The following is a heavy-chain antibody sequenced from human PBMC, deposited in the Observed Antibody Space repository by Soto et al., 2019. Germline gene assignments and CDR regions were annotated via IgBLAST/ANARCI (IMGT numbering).Heavy chain of an antibody. J-gene: IGHJ4*02. CDR2: VYYSGST. CDR1: GDSVSSSNYY. V-gene: IGHV4-39*01. CDR3: ARHPTFSGWEYYFDY. Sequence: SETLSLTCTVSGDSVSSSNYYWGWIRQPPGKGLEWIGSVYYSGSTYYNPSLKSRVTMSADTSKNQFSLKLSSVTAADAAVYYCARHPTFSGWEYYFDYWGQGTPVTVSS. D-gene: IGHD6-19*01.